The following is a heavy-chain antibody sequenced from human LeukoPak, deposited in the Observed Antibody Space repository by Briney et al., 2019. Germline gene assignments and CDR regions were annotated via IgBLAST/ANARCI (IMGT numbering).Heavy chain of an antibody. J-gene: IGHJ4*02. V-gene: IGHV1-2*02. Sequence: ASVTVSCKASGYTFTAYYMHWVRQAPGQGLEWMGWINPNTGDTNYAQNFQSRVTMNRDTSISTAYIELSSLRSDDTAVYYCARSADGYTCGHFDFWGQGTLVTVSS. CDR2: INPNTGDT. CDR1: GYTFTAYY. D-gene: IGHD5-18*01. CDR3: ARSADGYTCGHFDF.